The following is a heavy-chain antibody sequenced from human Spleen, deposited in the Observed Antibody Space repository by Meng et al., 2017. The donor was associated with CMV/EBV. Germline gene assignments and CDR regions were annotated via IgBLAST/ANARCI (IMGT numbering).Heavy chain of an antibody. CDR1: RFTFSNYS. CDR2: ISSGSSTR. CDR3: AKEKDDFWSGYYSYYYGMDV. Sequence: GESLKISCAASRFTFSNYSMNWVRQAPGKGLEWISYISSGSSTRYYAESVKGRFTISRDNAKNSVYLQMNSLRAEDTAVYYCAKEKDDFWSGYYSYYYGMDVWGQGTTVTVSS. J-gene: IGHJ6*02. V-gene: IGHV3-48*04. D-gene: IGHD3-3*01.